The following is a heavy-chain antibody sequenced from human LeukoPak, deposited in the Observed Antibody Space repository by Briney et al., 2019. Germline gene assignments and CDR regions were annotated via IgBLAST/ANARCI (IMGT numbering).Heavy chain of an antibody. CDR1: GYTFTSYD. J-gene: IGHJ5*02. V-gene: IGHV1-69*04. D-gene: IGHD3-22*01. CDR2: IIPILGIA. Sequence: ASVKVSCKASGYTFTSYDINWVRQAPGQGLEWMGRIIPILGIANYAQKFQGRVTITADKSTSTAYMELSSLRSEDTAVYYCARAPYYYDSSGWFDPWGQGTLVTVSS. CDR3: ARAPYYYDSSGWFDP.